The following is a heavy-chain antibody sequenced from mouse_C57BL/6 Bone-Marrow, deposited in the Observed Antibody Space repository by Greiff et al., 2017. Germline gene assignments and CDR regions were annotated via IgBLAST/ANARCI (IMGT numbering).Heavy chain of an antibody. V-gene: IGHV1-55*01. CDR1: GYTFTSYW. Sequence: VQLQQPGAELVKPGASVKMSCKASGYTFTSYWITWVKQRPGQGLEWIGDIYPGSGSTNYNEKFKSKATLTVDTSSSPAYMQLSSLTSEDSAVYYCAKTGVVAPYARDYWGQGTSVTVSA. CDR3: AKTGVVAPYARDY. CDR2: IYPGSGST. J-gene: IGHJ4*01. D-gene: IGHD1-1*01.